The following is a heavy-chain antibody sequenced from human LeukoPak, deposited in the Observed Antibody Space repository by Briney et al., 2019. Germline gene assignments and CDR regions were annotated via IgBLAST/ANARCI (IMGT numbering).Heavy chain of an antibody. Sequence: GGSLRLSCVASGFTFSSYAMNWVRQAPGKGLEWVANIKQDGSEKYYVDSVKGRFTISRDNAKNSLYVQMNSLRAEDTAVYYCARGYSRFDYWGQGTLVTVSS. CDR2: IKQDGSEK. V-gene: IGHV3-7*04. J-gene: IGHJ4*02. CDR3: ARGYSRFDY. CDR1: GFTFSSYA. D-gene: IGHD4-11*01.